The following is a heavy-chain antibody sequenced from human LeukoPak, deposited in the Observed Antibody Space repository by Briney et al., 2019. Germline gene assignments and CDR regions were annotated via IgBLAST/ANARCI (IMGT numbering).Heavy chain of an antibody. CDR2: ISAYNGNT. V-gene: IGHV1-18*01. CDR3: ARGDWNYVSDAFDI. D-gene: IGHD1-7*01. CDR1: GYTITSYG. Sequence: ASVKVSCKASGYTITSYGISWVRQAPGQGLEWMGWISAYNGNTNYAQKLQGRVTMTTDTSTSTAYMELRSLRSDDTAVYYCARGDWNYVSDAFDIWGQGTMVTVSS. J-gene: IGHJ3*02.